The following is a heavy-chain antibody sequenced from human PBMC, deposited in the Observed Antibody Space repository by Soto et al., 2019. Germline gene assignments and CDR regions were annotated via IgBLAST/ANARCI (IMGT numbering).Heavy chain of an antibody. J-gene: IGHJ5*02. Sequence: QVQLVQSGAEVKKPGASVKVSCKASGYTFTSYGISWVRQAPGQGLEWMGWISGYNGNTNYAQKLQGRVTKTRDTSTSTVYMELRSLRSDDTAVYYCARAHRKAANRAGVGAQNWFDPWGQGTLVTVSS. CDR3: ARAHRKAANRAGVGAQNWFDP. CDR2: ISGYNGNT. CDR1: GYTFTSYG. V-gene: IGHV1-18*01. D-gene: IGHD3-10*01.